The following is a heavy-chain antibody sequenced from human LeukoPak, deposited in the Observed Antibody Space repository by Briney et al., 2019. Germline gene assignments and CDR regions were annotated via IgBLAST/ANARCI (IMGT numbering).Heavy chain of an antibody. CDR3: ATEERGWYDY. CDR2: INPNSGVT. D-gene: IGHD6-19*01. V-gene: IGHV1-2*02. J-gene: IGHJ4*02. CDR1: GYTFTDFY. Sequence: ASVKVSCKASGYTFTDFYMHWVRQAPGQGLEWMGWINPNSGVTNYAQKLQGRVTMTRDTSISTAYMELSRLRSDDTAVYYCATEERGWYDYWGQGTLVTVSS.